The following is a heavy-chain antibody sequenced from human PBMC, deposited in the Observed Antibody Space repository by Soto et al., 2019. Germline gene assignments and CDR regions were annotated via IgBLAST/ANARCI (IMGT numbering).Heavy chain of an antibody. CDR3: ARDEYQLLSSVSWFDS. V-gene: IGHV4-59*01. CDR1: GCSISNYY. D-gene: IGHD2-2*01. Sequence: SETLSLTCRVSGCSISNYYWNWIRQPPGRGLEWIGYVYHSGSTNYNPSLKSRVSMSVDVSRNHFSLTLHSVTAADTAVYFCARDEYQLLSSVSWFDSWGQGTLVTVSS. J-gene: IGHJ5*01. CDR2: VYHSGST.